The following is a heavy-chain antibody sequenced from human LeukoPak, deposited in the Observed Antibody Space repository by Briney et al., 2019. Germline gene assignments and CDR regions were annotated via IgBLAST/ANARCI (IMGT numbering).Heavy chain of an antibody. J-gene: IGHJ4*02. CDR3: ARGRGSTGYNYFDY. CDR1: GFPLSNYA. V-gene: IGHV3-30-3*01. D-gene: IGHD5-24*01. CDR2: ISYGGTNE. Sequence: GGSLRLSCAASGFPLSNYAMHWVRQAPGKGLEWVTIISYGGTNEYYADSVKGRFTISRDNSKNTLYLQMDSLRAEDTALYYCARGRGSTGYNYFDYWGQGTLVTVSS.